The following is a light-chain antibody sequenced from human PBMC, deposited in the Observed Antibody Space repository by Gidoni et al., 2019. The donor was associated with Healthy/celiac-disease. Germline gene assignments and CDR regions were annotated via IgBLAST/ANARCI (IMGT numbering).Light chain of an antibody. CDR2: DVS. Sequence: QSALTQPASVSGSPGQSITISCTGTSSDLGVYNYVSWYQQHPDNAPKLIIYDVSYRPSGISNRFSGSKSGNTASLTISGLQGEDEADYYCSSYTGSSTVFGGGTKLTVL. J-gene: IGLJ2*01. CDR1: SSDLGVYNY. V-gene: IGLV2-14*03. CDR3: SSYTGSSTV.